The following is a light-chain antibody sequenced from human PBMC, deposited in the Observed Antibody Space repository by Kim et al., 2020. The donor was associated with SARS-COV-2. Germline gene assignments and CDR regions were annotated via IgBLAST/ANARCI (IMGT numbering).Light chain of an antibody. J-gene: IGKJ1*01. CDR3: KQYETYWT. CDR1: QSVDGW. CDR2: QVS. V-gene: IGKV1-5*03. Sequence: DIQMTQSPSTLSAFVGNRVTITCRASQSVDGWLAWYQQKPGKVPKLLIYQVSKLANGVPSRFSGSGSGTDFTLTISNLQPDDSAIYYCKQYETYWTFGPGTKVDIK.